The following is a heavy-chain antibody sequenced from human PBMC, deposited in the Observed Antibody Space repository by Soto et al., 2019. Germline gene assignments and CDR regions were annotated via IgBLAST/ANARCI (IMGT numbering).Heavy chain of an antibody. CDR3: ARGGTIGSYSRGDPGGMDV. CDR1: GYTFTGYY. Sequence: QVQLVQSGAEVKKPGASVKVSCKASGYTFTGYYMHWVRQAPGQGLEWMGWINPNSGGTNYAQKFQGWVTMTRDTSISTADMELSRLGSDDTAVYYCARGGTIGSYSRGDPGGMDVWGQGTTVTVSS. J-gene: IGHJ6*02. V-gene: IGHV1-2*04. D-gene: IGHD3-10*01. CDR2: INPNSGGT.